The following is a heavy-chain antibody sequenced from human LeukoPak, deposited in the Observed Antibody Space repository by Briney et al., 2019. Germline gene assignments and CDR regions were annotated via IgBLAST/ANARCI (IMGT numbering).Heavy chain of an antibody. D-gene: IGHD6-13*01. CDR2: INHSGST. J-gene: IGHJ4*02. CDR3: ARDEYSSSRSTH. Sequence: TSETLSLTCAVYGGSFSGYYWSWIRQPPGEGLEWIGEINHSGSTNYNPSLKSRVTISVDTSKNQFSLKLSSVTAADTAVYYCARDEYSSSRSTHWGQGTLVTVSS. CDR1: GGSFSGYY. V-gene: IGHV4-34*01.